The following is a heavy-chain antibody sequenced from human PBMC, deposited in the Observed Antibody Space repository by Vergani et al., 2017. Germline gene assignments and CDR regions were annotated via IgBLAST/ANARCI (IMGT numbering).Heavy chain of an antibody. D-gene: IGHD6-6*01. V-gene: IGHV3-23*03. J-gene: IGHJ6*03. CDR2: IYSGGST. CDR3: ARELRYSSSSHAANYYYYMDV. Sequence: EVQLLESGGGLVQPGRSLRLSCVASGFTFSSYAMNWVRQAPGQGLEWVSVIYSGGSTYYADSVKGRFTISRDNSKNTLYLQMNSLRAEDTAVYYCARELRYSSSSHAANYYYYMDVWGKGTTVTVSS. CDR1: GFTFSSYA.